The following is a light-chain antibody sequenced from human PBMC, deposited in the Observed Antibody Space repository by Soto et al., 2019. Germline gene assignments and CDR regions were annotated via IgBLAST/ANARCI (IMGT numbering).Light chain of an antibody. V-gene: IGKV3-20*01. J-gene: IGKJ2*01. Sequence: EVVLTQSPGTLPLSPGERATLSCRASQSVSNDYFAWYQQKPGQAPRLLIFGSSDRATGMPDRFSGSGSGTDFTLAISRLEPEYFAVYYCQQYGSSPPYTFGQGTNLEIK. CDR3: QQYGSSPPYT. CDR1: QSVSNDY. CDR2: GSS.